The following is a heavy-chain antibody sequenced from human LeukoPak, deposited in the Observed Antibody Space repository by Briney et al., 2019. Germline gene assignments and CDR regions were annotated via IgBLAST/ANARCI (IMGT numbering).Heavy chain of an antibody. CDR3: ATLAAHYDILTGYSPLDY. Sequence: PGGSLRLSCAASGFTFSSYGTHWVRQAPGKGLEWVSYISSNGSLIYYADSVKGRFTVSRDNAKNSLYLQMNSLRAEDTAVYYCATLAAHYDILTGYSPLDYWGQGTLVTVSS. CDR1: GFTFSSYG. CDR2: ISSNGSLI. J-gene: IGHJ4*02. D-gene: IGHD3-9*01. V-gene: IGHV3-48*04.